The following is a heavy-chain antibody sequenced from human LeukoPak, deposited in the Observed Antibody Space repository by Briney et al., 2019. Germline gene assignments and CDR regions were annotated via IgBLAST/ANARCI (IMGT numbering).Heavy chain of an antibody. D-gene: IGHD6-13*01. Sequence: GGSLRLSCAASGFTFSSYEMNWVRQAPGKGLEWVAVISYDGSNKYYADSVKGRFTISRDNSKNTLYLQMNSLRAEDTAVYYCARVIAAAGYDYWGQGTLVTASS. CDR2: ISYDGSNK. V-gene: IGHV3-30*04. CDR3: ARVIAAAGYDY. CDR1: GFTFSSYE. J-gene: IGHJ4*02.